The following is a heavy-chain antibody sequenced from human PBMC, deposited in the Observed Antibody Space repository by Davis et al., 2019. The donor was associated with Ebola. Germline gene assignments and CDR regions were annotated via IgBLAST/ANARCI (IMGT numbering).Heavy chain of an antibody. CDR1: GFTFSSYW. J-gene: IGHJ4*02. CDR3: ARGSGSYYFDY. V-gene: IGHV3-74*01. CDR2: MSTDGSTT. D-gene: IGHD1-26*01. Sequence: GESLKISCAASGFTFSSYWMHWVSQAPGKGLVWVIGMSTDGSTTRYADSVKGRFTISRDNAKNTVYLQMNRLRGEDTAVYYCARGSGSYYFDYWGQGTRVTVSS.